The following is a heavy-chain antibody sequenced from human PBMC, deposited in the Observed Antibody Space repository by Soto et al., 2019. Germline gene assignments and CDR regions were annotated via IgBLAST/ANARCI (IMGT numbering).Heavy chain of an antibody. CDR1: GFNFNNYA. D-gene: IGHD3-3*01. CDR2: IRGGGGKT. J-gene: IGHJ5*02. V-gene: IGHV3-23*01. CDR3: TKDLSLRYDFWDGYYADL. Sequence: EVLLLESGGGLVQPGGSLRLSCAASGFNFNNYAMSWVRQAPGKGLEWVAVIRGGGGKTSYADSVKGRFTISRDNSNNTLYLQMENLRAEDTALYFCTKDLSLRYDFWDGYYADLWGQGTLVTVSS.